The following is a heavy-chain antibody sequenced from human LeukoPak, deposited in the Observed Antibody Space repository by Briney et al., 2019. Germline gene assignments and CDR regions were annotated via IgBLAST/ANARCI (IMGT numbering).Heavy chain of an antibody. D-gene: IGHD1-26*01. CDR2: IWYDGSDK. Sequence: PGGSLRLSCAASGFTFGSYGMHWVRQAPGKGLERVAVIWYDGSDKYYADSVKGRFTISRDNSKNTLYLQMNSLRAEDTAVYYCARGVGATDFFDYWGQGTLVTVSS. V-gene: IGHV3-33*01. J-gene: IGHJ4*02. CDR3: ARGVGATDFFDY. CDR1: GFTFGSYG.